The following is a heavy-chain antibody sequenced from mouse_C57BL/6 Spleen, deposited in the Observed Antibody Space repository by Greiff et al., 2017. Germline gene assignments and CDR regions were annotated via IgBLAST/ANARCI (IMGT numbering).Heavy chain of an antibody. J-gene: IGHJ4*01. CDR2: IHPNSGST. CDR1: GYTFTSYW. CDR3: ARRDDGYYFYYAMDY. D-gene: IGHD2-3*01. V-gene: IGHV1-64*01. Sequence: QVQLQQPGAELVKPGASVKLSCKASGYTFTSYWMHWVKQRPGQGLEWIGMIHPNSGSTNYNEKFKSKATLTVDKSSSTAYMQLSSLTSEDSAVYYCARRDDGYYFYYAMDYWGQGTSVTVSS.